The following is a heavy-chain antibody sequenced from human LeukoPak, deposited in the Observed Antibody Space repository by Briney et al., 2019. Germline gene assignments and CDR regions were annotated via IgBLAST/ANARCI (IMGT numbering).Heavy chain of an antibody. J-gene: IGHJ4*02. CDR3: AGSPYDSSGYYYLY. Sequence: VASVKVSCKASGYTFTSYGISWVRQAPGQGLEWMGGIIPIFGTANYAQKFQGRVTITADESTSTAYMELSSLRSEDTAVYYCAGSPYDSSGYYYLYWGQGTLVTVSS. V-gene: IGHV1-69*13. D-gene: IGHD3-22*01. CDR2: IIPIFGTA. CDR1: GYTFTSYG.